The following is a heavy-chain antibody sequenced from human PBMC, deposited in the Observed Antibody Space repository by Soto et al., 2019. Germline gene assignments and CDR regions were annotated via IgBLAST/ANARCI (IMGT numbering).Heavy chain of an antibody. CDR1: GFTFSSYA. J-gene: IGHJ4*02. Sequence: GGSLRLSCAASGFTFSSYAMHWVRQAPGKGLEWVAVISYDGSNKYYADSVKGRFTISRDNSKNTLYLQMNSLRAEDTAVYYCANLGGYGSGSYYPSFDYWCQGTLVTVSS. CDR2: ISYDGSNK. D-gene: IGHD3-10*01. CDR3: ANLGGYGSGSYYPSFDY. V-gene: IGHV3-30-3*01.